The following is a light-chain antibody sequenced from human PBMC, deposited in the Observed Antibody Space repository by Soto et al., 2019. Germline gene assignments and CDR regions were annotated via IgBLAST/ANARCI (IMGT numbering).Light chain of an antibody. V-gene: IGKV2-40*01. CDR2: TAS. CDR3: MKRIESTLT. J-gene: IGKJ4*01. Sequence: DIVMTQSPLSLPVTPGERASISGRSRHSLLHSNGYNYLDWYLQKPGQSPQIMIYTASYRASGVPDRFSGSGSGTDFKLKISRVEAEDFGVYYCMKRIESTLTCGGGTKVDIK. CDR1: HSLLHSNGYNY.